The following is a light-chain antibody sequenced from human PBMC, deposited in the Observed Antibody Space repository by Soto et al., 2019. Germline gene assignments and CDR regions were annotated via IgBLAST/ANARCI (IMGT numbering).Light chain of an antibody. V-gene: IGKV3-20*01. J-gene: IGKJ2*01. CDR3: QQYDSSPYT. CDR1: QSVSSDY. CDR2: GAS. Sequence: DIVLTQSPGTLSLSPGGRATLSFRASQSVSSDYLAWYQQKPGQAPRLLIYGASSRSTGITDRFSGSGSGTDFTLTISRLEPEDSAVFYCQQYDSSPYTFGQGTRLEIK.